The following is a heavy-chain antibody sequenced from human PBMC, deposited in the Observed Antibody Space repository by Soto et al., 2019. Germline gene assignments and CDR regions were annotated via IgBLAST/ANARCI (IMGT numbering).Heavy chain of an antibody. J-gene: IGHJ6*02. V-gene: IGHV3-21*01. CDR2: ISSSSSYI. D-gene: IGHD1-26*01. Sequence: PGGSLRLSCAASGFTFSSYSMNWVRQAPGKGLEWVSSISSSSSYIYYADSAKGRFTISRDNAKNSLYLQMNSLRAEDTAVYYCARDLRELPTYYYYYGMDVWGQGTTVTVSS. CDR1: GFTFSSYS. CDR3: ARDLRELPTYYYYYGMDV.